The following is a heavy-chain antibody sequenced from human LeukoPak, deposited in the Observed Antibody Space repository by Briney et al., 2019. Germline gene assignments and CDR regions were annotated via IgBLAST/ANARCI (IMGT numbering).Heavy chain of an antibody. V-gene: IGHV3-48*01. J-gene: IGHJ4*02. CDR1: GFTFSSYA. CDR2: IGSSSSI. D-gene: IGHD2-21*02. Sequence: GGSLRLSCAASGFTFSSYAMNWVRQAPGKGLEWVSYIGSSSSIYYADSVKGRFTISRDNAKNSLYLQMNSLRAEDTAVYYCAKDLSAVVTATGGHDYWGQGTLVTVSS. CDR3: AKDLSAVVTATGGHDY.